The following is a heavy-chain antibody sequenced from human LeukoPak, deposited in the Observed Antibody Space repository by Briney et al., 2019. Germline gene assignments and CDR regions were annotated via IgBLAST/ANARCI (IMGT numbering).Heavy chain of an antibody. CDR1: GITFSTYW. V-gene: IGHV3-74*01. D-gene: IGHD3-22*01. Sequence: GGALRLSCAASGITFSTYWMHWVRQAPGKGVVWVSGINSDGSTTSYVDSVEGRFTISRDNAKNTLYLQMNSLRAEDTAVYYCARAGTVVDYDPSDAFDVWGQGTMVTVSS. CDR3: ARAGTVVDYDPSDAFDV. CDR2: INSDGSTT. J-gene: IGHJ3*01.